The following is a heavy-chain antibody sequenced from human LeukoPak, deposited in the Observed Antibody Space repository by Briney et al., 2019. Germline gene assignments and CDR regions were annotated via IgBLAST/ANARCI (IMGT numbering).Heavy chain of an antibody. CDR3: ARHWGLRWTQRDAFDI. D-gene: IGHD4-23*01. V-gene: IGHV4-39*01. J-gene: IGHJ3*02. CDR2: IYYSGST. CDR1: GGSISSSSYY. Sequence: SETLSLTCTVSGGSISSSSYYWGWIRQPPGKGLEWIGSIYYSGSTYYNPSLKSRVTISVDTSKNQFSLKLSSVTAADTAVYYCARHWGLRWTQRDAFDIWGQGTVVTVSS.